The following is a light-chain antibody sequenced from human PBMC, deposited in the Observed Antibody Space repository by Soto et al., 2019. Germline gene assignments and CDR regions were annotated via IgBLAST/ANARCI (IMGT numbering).Light chain of an antibody. V-gene: IGKV1-5*03. J-gene: IGKJ3*01. CDR1: QSINVW. Sequence: DIQMTQSPSTLSASIGDRVTITCRASQSINVWLAWYQQKPGQVPKILIYQSSILKSGVPSRFSGSGSVTEFAPTISDLQPDDFATYYCKNSCHYFSFAFGPGTKV. CDR3: KNSCHYFSFA. CDR2: QSS.